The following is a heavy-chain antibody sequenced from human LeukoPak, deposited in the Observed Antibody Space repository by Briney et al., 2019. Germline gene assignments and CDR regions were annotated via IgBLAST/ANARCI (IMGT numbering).Heavy chain of an antibody. D-gene: IGHD1-1*01. V-gene: IGHV4-34*01. CDR1: GGSFSGYY. CDR3: ARGRLAGTRIRPFDY. J-gene: IGHJ4*02. CDR2: INHSGST. Sequence: SETLSLTCAVYGGSFSGYYWSWIRQPPGKGLEWIGEINHSGSTNYNPSLKSRVTISVDTSKNQFSLKLSSVTAADTAVYYCARGRLAGTRIRPFDYWGQGTLVTVSS.